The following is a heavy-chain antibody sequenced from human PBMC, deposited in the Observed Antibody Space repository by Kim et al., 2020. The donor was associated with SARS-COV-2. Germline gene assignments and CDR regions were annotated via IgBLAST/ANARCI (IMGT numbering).Heavy chain of an antibody. CDR3: ARRVSRGYFDWLPHGGADAFDI. V-gene: IGHV1-8*01. CDR1: GYTFTSYD. Sequence: ASVKVSCKASGYTFTSYDINWVRQATGQGLEWMGWMNPNSGNTGYAQKFQGRVTMTRNTSISTAYMELSSLRSEDTAVYYCARRVSRGYFDWLPHGGADAFDIWGQGTMVTVSS. CDR2: MNPNSGNT. J-gene: IGHJ3*02. D-gene: IGHD3-9*01.